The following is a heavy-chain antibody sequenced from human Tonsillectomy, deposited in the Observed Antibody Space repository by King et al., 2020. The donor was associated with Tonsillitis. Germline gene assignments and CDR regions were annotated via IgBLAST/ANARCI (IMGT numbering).Heavy chain of an antibody. Sequence: QLVQSGAEVKKPGASVKVSCKASGYTFTDYYMHWVRQAPGQGLEWMGWINPNSGGTNYAQKFQGRVTMTRDTSISPAYMELCRLGSDDTAVYYCARVSHLTSGTYGHGADFDYWGQGTLVTVSS. CDR3: ARVSHLTSGTYGHGADFDY. CDR1: GYTFTDYY. CDR2: INPNSGGT. J-gene: IGHJ4*02. V-gene: IGHV1-2*02. D-gene: IGHD1-26*01.